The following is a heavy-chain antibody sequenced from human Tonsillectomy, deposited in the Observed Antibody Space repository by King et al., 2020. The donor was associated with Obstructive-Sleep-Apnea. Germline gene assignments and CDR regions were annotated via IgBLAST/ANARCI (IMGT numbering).Heavy chain of an antibody. CDR3: AVVDIVVVVAASLYGMDV. J-gene: IGHJ6*02. CDR2: IKQDGSEK. D-gene: IGHD2-15*01. Sequence: VQLVESGGGLVQPGGSLRLACAASGFTFSSYWMSWVRQAPGKGLEWVANIKQDGSEKYYVDSVKGRFTISRDNAKNSLYLQMNSLRAEDTAVYYCAVVDIVVVVAASLYGMDVWGQGTTVTVSS. V-gene: IGHV3-7*01. CDR1: GFTFSSYW.